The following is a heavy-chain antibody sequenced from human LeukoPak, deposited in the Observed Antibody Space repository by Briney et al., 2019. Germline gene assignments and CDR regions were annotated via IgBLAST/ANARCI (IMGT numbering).Heavy chain of an antibody. CDR2: ISGSGGST. J-gene: IGHJ3*02. Sequence: GGSLRLSCAASGFSFSNYAISWVRQAPGKGLEWVSSISGSGGSTYSADSVKGRFTISRENSNNTLYLQMNSLRADNTAMYYCAKDSEATITSLSAFDIWGQGTMVTVSS. D-gene: IGHD1-20*01. CDR1: GFSFSNYA. CDR3: AKDSEATITSLSAFDI. V-gene: IGHV3-23*01.